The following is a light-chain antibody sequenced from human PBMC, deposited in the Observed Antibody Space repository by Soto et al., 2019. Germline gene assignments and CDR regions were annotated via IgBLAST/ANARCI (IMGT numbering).Light chain of an antibody. CDR1: QSVSSNY. J-gene: IGKJ3*01. CDR2: GAS. Sequence: EIVMTQSPGTLSLSPGETATLSCRASQSVSSNYVAWFHQKPGQAPRLLIYGASSRATGVPDRFSASGSGTDFTLTISRLEPEDFAVYYCQKYGRSPFTFGPGTKVDIQ. CDR3: QKYGRSPFT. V-gene: IGKV3-20*01.